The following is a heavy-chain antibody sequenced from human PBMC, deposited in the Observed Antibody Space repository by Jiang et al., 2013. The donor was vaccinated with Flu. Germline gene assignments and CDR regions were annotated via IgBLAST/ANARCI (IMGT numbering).Heavy chain of an antibody. Sequence: SGAEVKKPGASVKVSCKASGYTFTRYHMHWVRQAPGQGLEWMGIINPSGGSASYAQKFQGRVTMTRDTSTSTVYMELSSLRSEDTAVYFCARDRVRAAAGTYYYYGTDVWGQGTTVTVSS. J-gene: IGHJ6*02. CDR1: GYTFTRYH. V-gene: IGHV1-46*01. CDR2: INPSGGSA. D-gene: IGHD6-13*01. CDR3: ARDRVRAAAGTYYYYGTDV.